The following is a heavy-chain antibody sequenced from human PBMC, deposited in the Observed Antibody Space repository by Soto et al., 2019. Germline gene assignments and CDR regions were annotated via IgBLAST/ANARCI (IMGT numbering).Heavy chain of an antibody. V-gene: IGHV1-69*13. J-gene: IGHJ4*02. CDR1: GGTFSSYA. CDR2: IIPIFGTA. Sequence: SVKVSCKASGGTFSSYAISWVRQAPGQGLEWMGGIIPIFGTANYAQKFQGRVTITADESTSTAYMELSSLRSEDTAVYYCAREGLTMVRGVIIKISPIDYWGQGTLVTVS. D-gene: IGHD3-10*01. CDR3: AREGLTMVRGVIIKISPIDY.